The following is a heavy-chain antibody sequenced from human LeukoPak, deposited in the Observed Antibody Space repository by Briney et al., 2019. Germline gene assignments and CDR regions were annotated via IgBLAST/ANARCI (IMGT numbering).Heavy chain of an antibody. D-gene: IGHD3-22*01. V-gene: IGHV4-59*12. CDR2: IYHSGST. J-gene: IGHJ4*02. CDR1: GGSISTYY. CDR3: ARVVSGGYYYRVGYYFDY. Sequence: MASETLSLTCTVSGGSISTYYWNWIRQPPGKGLEWIGYIYHSGSTNYNPSLQSRVTISVDTSKNQFSLKLSSVTAADTAVYYCARVVSGGYYYRVGYYFDYWGQGTLVTVSS.